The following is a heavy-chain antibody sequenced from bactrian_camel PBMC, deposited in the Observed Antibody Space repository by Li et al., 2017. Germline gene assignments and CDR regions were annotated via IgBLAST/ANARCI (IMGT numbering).Heavy chain of an antibody. J-gene: IGHJ4*01. CDR2: IGSDGIA. CDR3: ALDIGLVTGCDYLLRTRGFAY. CDR1: GYTSRSNC. D-gene: IGHD4*01. V-gene: IGHV3S44*01. Sequence: DVQLVESGGGSVQAGGSLRLSCAVAGYTSRSNCLGWFRRTDEQEREGVAAIGSDGIASYADSVKGRFTISQDNARNTLDLQMNSLESEDSGMFYCALDIGLVTGCDYLLRTRGFAYWGQGTQVTVS.